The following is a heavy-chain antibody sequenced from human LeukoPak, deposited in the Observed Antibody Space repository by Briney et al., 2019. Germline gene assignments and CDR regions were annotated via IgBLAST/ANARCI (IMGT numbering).Heavy chain of an antibody. CDR1: GGSIRSSYYY. Sequence: TSETLSLTCTVSGGSIRSSYYYWGWIRQPPGKGLEWIGSIYDSGSTYYNPSLKSRVTISVDTSKNQFSLKLNSVTAADTAVYYCARDYYDSSGYYPFDLWGRGTLVTVSS. CDR2: IYDSGST. J-gene: IGHJ2*01. CDR3: ARDYYDSSGYYPFDL. D-gene: IGHD3-22*01. V-gene: IGHV4-39*02.